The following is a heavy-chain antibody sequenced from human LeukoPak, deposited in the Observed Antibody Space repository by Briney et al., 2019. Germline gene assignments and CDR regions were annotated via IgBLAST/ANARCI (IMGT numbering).Heavy chain of an antibody. CDR2: IYSGGST. Sequence: GGSLRLSCAASGFTVSSNYMSWVRQAPGKGLEWVSVIYSGGSTYYADSVKCRFTISRDNSKNTLYLQMNSLRAEDTAVYYCARDLPSYVSSGYYLYWGQGTLVTVSS. CDR1: GFTVSSNY. J-gene: IGHJ4*02. D-gene: IGHD3-22*01. V-gene: IGHV3-53*01. CDR3: ARDLPSYVSSGYYLY.